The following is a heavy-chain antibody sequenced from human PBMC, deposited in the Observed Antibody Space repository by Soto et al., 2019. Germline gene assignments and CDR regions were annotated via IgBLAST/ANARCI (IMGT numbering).Heavy chain of an antibody. Sequence: SETLSLTCTVSGGSISSYYWSWIRQPPGKGLEWIGYIYYSGSTNYNPSLKSRVTISVDTSKNQFSLKLSSVTAADTAVYYCARVIGDYVYYYYYNMDVWGKGTTVTVSS. CDR1: GGSISSYY. CDR2: IYYSGST. D-gene: IGHD4-17*01. V-gene: IGHV4-59*01. J-gene: IGHJ6*03. CDR3: ARVIGDYVYYYYYNMDV.